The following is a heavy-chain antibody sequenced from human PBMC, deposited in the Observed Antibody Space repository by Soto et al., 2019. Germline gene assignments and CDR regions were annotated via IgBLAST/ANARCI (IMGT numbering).Heavy chain of an antibody. CDR1: GYTFTGYD. J-gene: IGHJ6*02. D-gene: IGHD2-2*01. Sequence: ASVKVSCKASGYTFTGYDMHWVRQAPGQGLEWMGWINPNSGGTNYAQKFQGRVTMTRDTSISTAYMELSRLRSDDTAVYYCARDAKCSSTSCYLTVWSYYDMDALGHGITV. CDR2: INPNSGGT. V-gene: IGHV1-2*02. CDR3: ARDAKCSSTSCYLTVWSYYDMDA.